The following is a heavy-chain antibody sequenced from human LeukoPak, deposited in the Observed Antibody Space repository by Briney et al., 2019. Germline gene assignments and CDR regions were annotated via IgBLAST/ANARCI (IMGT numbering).Heavy chain of an antibody. CDR1: GFTFRRYA. CDR2: INEDGGYT. D-gene: IGHD2-15*01. Sequence: GGSLRLSCAASGFTFRRYAMSWVRQAPGKGLAWVSGINEDGGYTYYADSVKGRYTTSRDNSENTLYLQMNRLRAEDTAIYYCAKETLYCSGGSCHYTGGYDYWGQGTLVTVSS. CDR3: AKETLYCSGGSCHYTGGYDY. V-gene: IGHV3-23*01. J-gene: IGHJ4*02.